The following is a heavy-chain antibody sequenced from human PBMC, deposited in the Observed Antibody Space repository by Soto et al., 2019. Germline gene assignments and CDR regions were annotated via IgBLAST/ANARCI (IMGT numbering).Heavy chain of an antibody. Sequence: ASVKVSCKASGYTFTSYYMHWLRQAPGQGLEWMGIINPSGGSTSYAQKFQGRVTMTRDTFTSTVYMELSSLRSEDTAVYYCARVGDGYNPLRDYFDYWGQGTLLTVSS. J-gene: IGHJ4*02. CDR2: INPSGGST. CDR1: GYTFTSYY. CDR3: ARVGDGYNPLRDYFDY. D-gene: IGHD5-12*01. V-gene: IGHV1-46*03.